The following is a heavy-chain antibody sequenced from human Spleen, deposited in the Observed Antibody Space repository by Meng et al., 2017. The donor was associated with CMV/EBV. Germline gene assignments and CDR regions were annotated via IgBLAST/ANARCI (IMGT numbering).Heavy chain of an antibody. CDR3: ARAPIVIVPAANWFDP. CDR1: GGCISGRHYY. D-gene: IGHD2-2*01. CDR2: IYDSGST. V-gene: IGHV4-30-4*08. J-gene: IGHJ5*02. Sequence: SGPGLVTPSPTPFLATTFSGGCISGRHYYWCWIHRPPGKGLEWIGYIYDSGSTYYNPSHPSRVTIYVETSKNQFALDLSSVTAADTAVYYCARAPIVIVPAANWFDPWGQGTLVTVSS.